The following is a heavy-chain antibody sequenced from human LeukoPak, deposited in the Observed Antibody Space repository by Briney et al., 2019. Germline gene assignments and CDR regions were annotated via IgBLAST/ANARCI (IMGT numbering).Heavy chain of an antibody. CDR3: ARDYCSGGSCYYNWFDP. CDR1: GCTVSSYA. V-gene: IGHV3-23*01. Sequence: GGSLRLSCAASGCTVSSYAMSWVRQAPGKGLEWVSTISGSGGSTYYADSVKGRFTISTDNSKNTLYLQMGSLRAEDMAVYYCARDYCSGGSCYYNWFDPWGQGTLVTVSS. CDR2: ISGSGGST. J-gene: IGHJ5*02. D-gene: IGHD2-15*01.